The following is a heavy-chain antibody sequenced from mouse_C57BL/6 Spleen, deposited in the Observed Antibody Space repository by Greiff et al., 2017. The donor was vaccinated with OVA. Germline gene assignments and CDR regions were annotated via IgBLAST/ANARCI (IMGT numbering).Heavy chain of an antibody. CDR1: GYTFTNYW. V-gene: IGHV1-63*01. CDR3: ARSKTSQATYYAMDY. Sequence: VQLQQSGAELVRPGTSVKMSCKASGYTFTNYWIGWAKQRPGHGLEWIGDIYPGGGYTTYNEKFKGKATLTADKSSSTAYLQFSSLTSEDSAIYYWARSKTSQATYYAMDYWGQGTSVTVSS. J-gene: IGHJ4*01. CDR2: IYPGGGYT. D-gene: IGHD3-2*02.